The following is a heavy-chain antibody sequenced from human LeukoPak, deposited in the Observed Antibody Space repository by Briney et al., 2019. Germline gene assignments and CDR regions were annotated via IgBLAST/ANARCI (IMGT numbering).Heavy chain of an antibody. CDR2: INHSGST. J-gene: IGHJ4*02. CDR3: ARGDPYYYDSSRHRVSFDY. CDR1: GGSFSGYY. V-gene: IGHV4-34*01. D-gene: IGHD3-22*01. Sequence: PSETPSLTCAVYGGSFSGYYWSWIRQPPGKGLEWIGEINHSGSTNYNPSLKSRVTISVDTSKNQFSLKLSSVTAADTAVYYCARGDPYYYDSSRHRVSFDYWGQGTLVTVSS.